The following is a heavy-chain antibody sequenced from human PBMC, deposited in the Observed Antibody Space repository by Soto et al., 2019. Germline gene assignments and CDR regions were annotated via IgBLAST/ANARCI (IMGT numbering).Heavy chain of an antibody. CDR2: ISWNSGSI. V-gene: IGHV3-9*01. CDR1: GFTFDDYA. J-gene: IGHJ3*02. Sequence: EVQLVESGGGLVQPGRSLRLSCAASGFTFDDYAMHWVRQAPGKGLEWVSGISWNSGSIGYADSVKGRFTISRDNAKNSLYLQMHSLRAEYTALYYCAKDMGDGYNDDAFDIWGQGTMVTVSS. D-gene: IGHD5-12*01. CDR3: AKDMGDGYNDDAFDI.